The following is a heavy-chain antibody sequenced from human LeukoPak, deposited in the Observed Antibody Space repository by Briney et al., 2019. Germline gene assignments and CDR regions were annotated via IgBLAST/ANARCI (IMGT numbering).Heavy chain of an antibody. CDR1: GFTFNSYS. Sequence: GGSLRLSCGAPGFTFNSYSMNWVRQAPGKGLEWVSYISSSTSRIYYADSVKGRFTISRDSARRSLFLQMNSLRDEDTAVYYCARDIHWAFDYWGQGTLVTVSS. CDR2: ISSSTSRI. V-gene: IGHV3-48*02. J-gene: IGHJ4*02. D-gene: IGHD7-27*01. CDR3: ARDIHWAFDY.